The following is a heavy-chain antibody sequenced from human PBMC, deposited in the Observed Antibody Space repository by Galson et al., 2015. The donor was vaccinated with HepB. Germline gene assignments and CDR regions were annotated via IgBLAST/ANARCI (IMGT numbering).Heavy chain of an antibody. CDR3: ATGEWDLAPFEN. J-gene: IGHJ4*02. CDR2: INRNSDGT. V-gene: IGHV1-2*04. D-gene: IGHD1-26*01. CDR1: GYTFTDYY. Sequence: SVKVSCKASGYTFTDYYIHWLRQAPGQGLEWLGWINRNSDGTNHAQKFRGWLTMPRDTSISTAYMELTRLGSDATAVYYCATGEWDLAPFENWGQGTLVTVSS.